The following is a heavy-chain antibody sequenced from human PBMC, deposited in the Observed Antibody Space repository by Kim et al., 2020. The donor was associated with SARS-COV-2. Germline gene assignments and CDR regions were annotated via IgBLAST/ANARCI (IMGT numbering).Heavy chain of an antibody. CDR3: IGVLKQQLG. CDR2: GNT. V-gene: IGHV1-3*01. Sequence: GNTKYSQKFQGRVTITRDTSASTAYMELSSLRSEDTAVYYCIGVLKQQLGWGQGTLVTVSS. D-gene: IGHD6-13*01. J-gene: IGHJ4*02.